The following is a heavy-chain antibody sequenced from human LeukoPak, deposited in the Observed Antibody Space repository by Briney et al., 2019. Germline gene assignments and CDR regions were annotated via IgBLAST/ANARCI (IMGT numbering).Heavy chain of an antibody. CDR1: GFTFSNYA. J-gene: IGHJ4*02. Sequence: GGSLRLSCAASGFTFSNYAMSWVRQAPGKGLEWVSGISDSGGSTYYADSVKGRFTISRDNSKNTLYLQMNGLRAEDTAVYYCAKESDDFWSGYYMDWGQGTLVTVSS. V-gene: IGHV3-23*01. CDR2: ISDSGGST. D-gene: IGHD3-3*01. CDR3: AKESDDFWSGYYMD.